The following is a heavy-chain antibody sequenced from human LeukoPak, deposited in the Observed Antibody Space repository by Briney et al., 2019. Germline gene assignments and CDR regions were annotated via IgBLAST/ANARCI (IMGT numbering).Heavy chain of an antibody. CDR3: ARDWPGISLHFDL. V-gene: IGHV1-2*02. D-gene: IGHD2-15*01. Sequence: ASVKVSCKASGYTFTSYYMHWVRQAPGQGLEWMGWINPNSGGTNYAQKFQGRVTMTRDTSISTAYMELSRLRSDDTAVYYCARDWPGISLHFDLWGRGTLITVSS. J-gene: IGHJ2*01. CDR1: GYTFTSYY. CDR2: INPNSGGT.